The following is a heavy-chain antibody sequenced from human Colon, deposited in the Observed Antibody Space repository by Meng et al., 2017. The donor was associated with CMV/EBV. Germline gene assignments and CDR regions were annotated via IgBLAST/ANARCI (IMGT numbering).Heavy chain of an antibody. V-gene: IGHV3-64*02. Sequence: GESLKISCAASGFTFSNYAMHWVRQAPGKGLEYVSAISSNGGSTYYADSVKGRFTISRDNSKNTLYLQMGSLRAEDMAVYYCVKYWGRAFHVWGQGTMVTVSS. D-gene: IGHD3-16*01. CDR3: VKYWGRAFHV. J-gene: IGHJ3*01. CDR1: GFTFSNYA. CDR2: ISSNGGST.